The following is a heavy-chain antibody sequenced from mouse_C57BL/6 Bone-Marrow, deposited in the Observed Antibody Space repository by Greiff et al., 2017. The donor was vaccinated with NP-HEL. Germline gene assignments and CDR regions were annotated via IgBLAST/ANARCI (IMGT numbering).Heavy chain of an antibody. Sequence: QVQLQQPGAELVRPGSSVKLSCKASGYTFTSYWMDWVKQRPGQGLEWIGNIYPSDSATHYNQKFKDKATLTVDKSSSTAYMQLSSLTSDDSAVYYCARWPWFAYWGQGTLVTVSA. V-gene: IGHV1-61*01. CDR1: GYTFTSYW. CDR2: IYPSDSAT. CDR3: ARWPWFAY. J-gene: IGHJ3*01.